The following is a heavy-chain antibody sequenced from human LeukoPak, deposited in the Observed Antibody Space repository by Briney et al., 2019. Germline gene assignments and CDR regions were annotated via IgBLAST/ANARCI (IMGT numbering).Heavy chain of an antibody. CDR2: IDPSDSET. CDR1: GYNFASYW. V-gene: IGHV5-51*01. D-gene: IGHD3/OR15-3a*01. Sequence: HGESLKISCKASGYNFASYWIGWVRQKPGKGLEWMGIIDPSDSETRYSPSFRGQVTISLDMSISTAYLHWPSLKASDTAIYFCARVMFSVSVRPGSFDFWGPGTLVTVSS. J-gene: IGHJ4*02. CDR3: ARVMFSVSVRPGSFDF.